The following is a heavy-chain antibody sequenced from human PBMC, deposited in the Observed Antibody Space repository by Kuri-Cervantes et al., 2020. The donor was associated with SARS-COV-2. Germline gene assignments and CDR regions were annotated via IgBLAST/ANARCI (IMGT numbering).Heavy chain of an antibody. D-gene: IGHD3-22*01. CDR3: AYDSSAFHFDY. CDR2: ISSSSTTI. J-gene: IGHJ4*02. Sequence: GGSLRLSCAASGFTFSSYGMQWVRQAPGKGLEWISHISSSSTTIYYADSVEGRFTVSRDNARNSVYLQMDSLRAADTAVYYCAYDSSAFHFDYWGQGTLVTVSS. CDR1: GFTFSSYG. V-gene: IGHV3-48*01.